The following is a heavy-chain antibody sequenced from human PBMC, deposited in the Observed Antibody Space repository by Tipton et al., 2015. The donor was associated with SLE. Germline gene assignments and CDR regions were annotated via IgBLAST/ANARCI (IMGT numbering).Heavy chain of an antibody. D-gene: IGHD3-3*01. V-gene: IGHV3-33*01. CDR1: GFTFSSYG. J-gene: IGHJ3*02. CDR3: AREGGEVITKDAFDI. CDR2: IWYDGSNK. Sequence: RSLRLSCAASGFTFSSYGMHWVRQAPGKGLEWVAVIWYDGSNKYYEDSVKGRFTISRDNSKNTLYLQMNSLRAEDTAVYYCAREGGEVITKDAFDIWGQGTMVTVSS.